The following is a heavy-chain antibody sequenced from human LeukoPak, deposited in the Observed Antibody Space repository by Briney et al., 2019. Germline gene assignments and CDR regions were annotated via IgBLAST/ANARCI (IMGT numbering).Heavy chain of an antibody. Sequence: GGSLRLSCAASGITFSSYTMNWVRQAPGKGLEWGSSISSSSDYIYYADSVKGRFTISRDNAKNSLSLQMNSLRAEDTAVYYCAELGITMIGGVWGKGTTVTISS. V-gene: IGHV3-21*01. D-gene: IGHD3-10*02. J-gene: IGHJ6*04. CDR1: GITFSSYT. CDR2: ISSSSDYI. CDR3: AELGITMIGGV.